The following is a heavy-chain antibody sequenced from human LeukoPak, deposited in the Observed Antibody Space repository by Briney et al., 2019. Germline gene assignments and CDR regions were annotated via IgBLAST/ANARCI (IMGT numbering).Heavy chain of an antibody. CDR1: GFTFSTHW. Sequence: PGGSLRLSCAASGFTFSTHWMTWVRQAPGKGLEWVASIKQDGSEKYYLDSVKGRFTISRDNAKNSLFLQMNSLRAEDTAMYYCATDSRSCRYWGQGTLVTVSS. CDR2: IKQDGSEK. CDR3: ATDSRSCRY. J-gene: IGHJ4*02. V-gene: IGHV3-7*03.